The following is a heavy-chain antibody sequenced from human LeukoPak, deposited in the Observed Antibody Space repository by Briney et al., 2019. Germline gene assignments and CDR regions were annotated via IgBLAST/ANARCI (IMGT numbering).Heavy chain of an antibody. CDR1: GGSISSYY. Sequence: SETLSLTCTVSGGSISSYYWSWIRQPPGKGLEWIGYIYTSGSTNYNPSLKSRVTISVDTSKNQFSLKLSSVTAADTAVYYCARGPYYDSSGYYYAYYYYYMDVWGKGTTVTVSS. V-gene: IGHV4-4*09. CDR3: ARGPYYDSSGYYYAYYYYYMDV. J-gene: IGHJ6*03. D-gene: IGHD3-22*01. CDR2: IYTSGST.